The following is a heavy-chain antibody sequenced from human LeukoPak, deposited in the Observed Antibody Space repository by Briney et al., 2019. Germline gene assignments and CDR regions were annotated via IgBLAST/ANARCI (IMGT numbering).Heavy chain of an antibody. Sequence: PGGSLRLSCAASGFTFSGAWMSWVRQAPEKGLEWVGRIKSKTNGETVDYGAPVKGRFNISRDDSKNTVFLQMNSLKTEDTAVYYCSTAYGGSGSDWGQGTLVTVSS. CDR3: STAYGGSGSD. J-gene: IGHJ4*02. CDR2: IKSKTNGETV. CDR1: GFTFSGAW. V-gene: IGHV3-15*01. D-gene: IGHD3-10*01.